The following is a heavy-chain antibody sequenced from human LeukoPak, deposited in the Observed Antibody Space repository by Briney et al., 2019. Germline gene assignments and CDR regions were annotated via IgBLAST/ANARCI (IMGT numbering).Heavy chain of an antibody. CDR1: GCTLISNA. J-gene: IGHJ6*02. CDR2: ISGSGGST. D-gene: IGHD6-13*01. CDR3: AIRKQQVVPPRAYPYYYGMDV. V-gene: IGHV3-23*01. Sequence: PGGSLRLSCAASGCTLISNAVNWVRQAPGKGLEGVSGISGSGGSTYYADSVKGRFTISRDKSKNTLYLLMISLRAEDTAVYYCAIRKQQVVPPRAYPYYYGMDVWGQGTTVTVSS.